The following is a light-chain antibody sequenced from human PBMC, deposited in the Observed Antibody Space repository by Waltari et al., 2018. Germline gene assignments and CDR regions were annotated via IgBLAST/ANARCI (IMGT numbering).Light chain of an antibody. CDR2: GAS. V-gene: IGKV1-9*01. Sequence: DIQLTQSPSFLSASVGDSVTITCRASQGVTSYLAWYQQKPGKAPKLLIYGASTLQSGVPSRFSGSGYGTEFTLTISSLQPEDFATYYCQQSNNYPHSFGGGTRVEIK. CDR3: QQSNNYPHS. CDR1: QGVTSY. J-gene: IGKJ4*01.